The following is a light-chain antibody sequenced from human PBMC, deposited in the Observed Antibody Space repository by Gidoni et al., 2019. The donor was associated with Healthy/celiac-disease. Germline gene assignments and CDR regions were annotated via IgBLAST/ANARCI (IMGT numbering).Light chain of an antibody. CDR1: QSVSSSY. CDR3: QQYGSSFT. CDR2: GAS. J-gene: IGKJ3*01. V-gene: IGKV3-20*01. Sequence: EIVLTQSPGTLSLSPGDRATLSCSASQSVSSSYLAWYQQTPGQAPRLLIYGASSRATGIPDRFSGSGSGTDFTLTISRLEPEDFAVYYCQQYGSSFTFXPXTKVDIK.